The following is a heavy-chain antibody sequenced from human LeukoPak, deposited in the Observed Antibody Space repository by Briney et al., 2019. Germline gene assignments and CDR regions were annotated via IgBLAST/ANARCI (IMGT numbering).Heavy chain of an antibody. V-gene: IGHV1-2*02. CDR2: INPNSGGT. J-gene: IGHJ5*02. D-gene: IGHD3-9*01. CDR1: GYTFTGYY. Sequence: ASVKVSCKASGYTFTGYYMHGVRQAPGQGREWMGWINPNSGGTNYAQKFQGRVTMTRDTSISTAYMELSRLRSDDTAVYYCARSLGITISHGWFDPWGQGTLVTVSS. CDR3: ARSLGITISHGWFDP.